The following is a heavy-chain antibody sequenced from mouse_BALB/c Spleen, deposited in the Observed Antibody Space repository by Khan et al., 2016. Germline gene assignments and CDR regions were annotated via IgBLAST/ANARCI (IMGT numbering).Heavy chain of an antibody. CDR3: ASYYNGSSSIY. CDR1: GYSITSGYN. D-gene: IGHD1-1*01. J-gene: IGHJ2*01. CDR2: IHHSGNT. Sequence: EVQLQESGPDLVKPSQSLSLTCTVSGYSITSGYNWHWIRQFPGNKLEWMGYIHHSGNTNYNPSLTSRISITRSTSKNQFFRQLSSETTEDTATYYCASYYNGSSSIYWGQGTTLTVSS. V-gene: IGHV3-1*02.